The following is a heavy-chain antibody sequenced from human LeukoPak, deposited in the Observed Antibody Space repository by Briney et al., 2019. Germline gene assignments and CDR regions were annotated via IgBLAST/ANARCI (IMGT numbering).Heavy chain of an antibody. CDR1: GYSISSGYY. V-gene: IGHV4-38-2*02. J-gene: IGHJ4*02. Sequence: PSETLSLTCTVSGYSISSGYYWGWIRQPPGKGLEWIGSIYHSGSTYYNPSLKSRVTISVDTSKNQFSLKLSSVTAADTAVYYCARGQLGFGEKLWNRAGSVGYWGQGTLVTVSS. D-gene: IGHD3-10*01. CDR2: IYHSGST. CDR3: ARGQLGFGEKLWNRAGSVGY.